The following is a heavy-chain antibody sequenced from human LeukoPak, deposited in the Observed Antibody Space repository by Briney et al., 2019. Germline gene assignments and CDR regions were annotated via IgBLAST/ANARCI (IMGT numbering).Heavy chain of an antibody. V-gene: IGHV3-49*04. D-gene: IGHD4-23*01. CDR1: EFIFGDYA. CDR2: IRSRTYGGTT. J-gene: IGHJ6*02. Sequence: PGRSLRLSCSGFEFIFGDYAMTWVRQAPGKGLEWVGFIRSRTYGGTTEYAASVKGRFTITRDDSKSIAYLQMNSLKTEDTAVYYCTVGDNSEEGAYYYYGMDVWGQGTTVTVAS. CDR3: TVGDNSEEGAYYYYGMDV.